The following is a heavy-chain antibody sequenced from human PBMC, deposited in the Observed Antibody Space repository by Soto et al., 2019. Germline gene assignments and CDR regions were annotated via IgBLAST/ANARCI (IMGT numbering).Heavy chain of an antibody. V-gene: IGHV4-59*08. CDR3: ARHNYGSGSTYFDY. CDR1: GGSISSYY. CDR2: IYYSGST. Sequence: SETLSLTCTVSGGSISSYYWSWIRQPPGKGLEWIGYIYYSGSTNYNPSLKSRVTISVDTSKNQFSLKLSSMTAADTAVYYCARHNYGSGSTYFDYWGQGTLVTAPQ. J-gene: IGHJ4*02. D-gene: IGHD3-10*01.